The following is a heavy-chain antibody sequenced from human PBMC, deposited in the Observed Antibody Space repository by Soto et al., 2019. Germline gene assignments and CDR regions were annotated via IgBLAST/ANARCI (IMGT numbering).Heavy chain of an antibody. V-gene: IGHV3-23*01. CDR2: ISGSGGST. Sequence: GGSLRLSCAASGFTFSIYAMSWVRQSPGKGLGWVSAISGSGGSTYYADSVKGRFTISRDNSKNKLYLQMNSLSAEDTAVYYCAKSTLAMKDSPFDYWGQGTLVTVSS. D-gene: IGHD2-15*01. CDR3: AKSTLAMKDSPFDY. CDR1: GFTFSIYA. J-gene: IGHJ4*02.